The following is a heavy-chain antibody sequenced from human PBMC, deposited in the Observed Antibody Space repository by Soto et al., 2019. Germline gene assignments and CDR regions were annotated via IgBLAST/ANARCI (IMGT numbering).Heavy chain of an antibody. Sequence: GGSLRLSCAASGFTFSSYSMNWVRQAPGKGLEWVSSISSSSSYIYYADSVKGRFTISRDNAKNSLYLQMNSLRAEDTAVYYCARGRWAIVVVPAAIGGYYYGMDVWGQGTTVTVSS. CDR1: GFTFSSYS. V-gene: IGHV3-21*01. CDR3: ARGRWAIVVVPAAIGGYYYGMDV. CDR2: ISSSSSYI. D-gene: IGHD2-2*02. J-gene: IGHJ6*02.